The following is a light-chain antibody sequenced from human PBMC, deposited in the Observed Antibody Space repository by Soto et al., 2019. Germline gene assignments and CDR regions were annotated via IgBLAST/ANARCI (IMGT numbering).Light chain of an antibody. J-gene: IGKJ1*01. V-gene: IGKV1-5*03. Sequence: DIQMTQSPSTLSASVGDRVTITCRASQSISSWLAWYQQKPGKAPKLLINKASSLESGVPSRFSGGGSGTEFTLTISSLEPDDFATYYCQHFNSYPWTFGQGTKVEIK. CDR1: QSISSW. CDR3: QHFNSYPWT. CDR2: KAS.